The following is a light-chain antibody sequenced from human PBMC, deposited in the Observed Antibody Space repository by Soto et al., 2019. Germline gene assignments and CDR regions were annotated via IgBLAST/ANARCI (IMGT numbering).Light chain of an antibody. V-gene: IGLV2-14*01. J-gene: IGLJ2*01. CDR1: SSDVGGYNY. Sequence: QSALTQPASVSGSPGQSITISCTGTSSDVGGYNYVSWYQQHPGKAPKLMIYEVSNRPSGVSNRFSGSKSGNTAALTISGLHAEDEGDYYCSSYTTSSTLVVFGGGTQLTVL. CDR3: SSYTTSSTLVV. CDR2: EVS.